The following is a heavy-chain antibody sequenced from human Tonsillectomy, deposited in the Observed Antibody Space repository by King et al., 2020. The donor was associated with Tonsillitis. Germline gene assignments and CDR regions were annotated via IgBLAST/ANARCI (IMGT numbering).Heavy chain of an antibody. Sequence: QLVQSGAEVKKPGASVKVSCKVSGYTLTELSMHWVRQAPGKGLEWMGGFDPEDGEIIYAQKFQGRVTMTEDTSTDTAYMELSSLRSEDTAVYFCPTGVVVPAAAEKYYYYTMDVWGQGTTVTVSS. D-gene: IGHD2-2*01. CDR1: GYTLTELS. CDR2: FDPEDGEI. V-gene: IGHV1-24*01. J-gene: IGHJ6*02. CDR3: PTGVVVPAAAEKYYYYTMDV.